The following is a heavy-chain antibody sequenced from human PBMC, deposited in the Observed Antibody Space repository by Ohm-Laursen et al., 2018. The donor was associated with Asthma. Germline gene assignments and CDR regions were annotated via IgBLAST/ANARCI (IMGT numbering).Heavy chain of an antibody. V-gene: IGHV3-30*18. CDR1: GFTFSSYG. D-gene: IGHD2-2*01. CDR2: ISYDGSNK. CDR3: AKYGVPAAKIPPWSNWFDP. Sequence: SLRLSCAASGFTFSSYGMHWVRQAPGKGLEWVAVISYDGSNKYYADSVKGRFTISRDNSKNTLYLQMNSLRAEDTAVYYCAKYGVPAAKIPPWSNWFDPWGQGTLVTVSS. J-gene: IGHJ5*02.